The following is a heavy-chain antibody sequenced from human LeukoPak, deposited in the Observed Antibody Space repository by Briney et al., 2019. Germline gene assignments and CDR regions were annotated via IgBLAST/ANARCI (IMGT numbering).Heavy chain of an antibody. V-gene: IGHV3-30*02. J-gene: IGHJ4*02. CDR3: AKVLGRIVATISEPFDY. D-gene: IGHD5-12*01. CDR1: GITVSTNY. Sequence: GGSLRLSCAASGITVSTNYMSWVRQAPGKGLEWVAFIRYDGSNKYYADSVKGRFTISRDNSKNTLYLQMNSLRAEDTAVYYCAKVLGRIVATISEPFDYWGQGTLVTVSS. CDR2: IRYDGSNK.